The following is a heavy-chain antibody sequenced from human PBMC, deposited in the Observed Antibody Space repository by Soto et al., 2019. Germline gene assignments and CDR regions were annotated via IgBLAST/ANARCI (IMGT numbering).Heavy chain of an antibody. Sequence: PVGSLRLSCAASGFTFSSYTMTWVRQAPGKGPEWVSNISGDGSNTYYADSVKGRFTISRDNAKNTLYLQMNSLRAEDTALYYCARVHDIITPYYFDYWGQGTLVTVSS. J-gene: IGHJ4*02. D-gene: IGHD3-22*01. CDR2: ISGDGSNT. CDR3: ARVHDIITPYYFDY. CDR1: GFTFSSYT. V-gene: IGHV3-7*03.